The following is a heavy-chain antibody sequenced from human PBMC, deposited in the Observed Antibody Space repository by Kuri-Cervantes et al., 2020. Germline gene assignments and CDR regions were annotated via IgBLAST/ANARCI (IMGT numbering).Heavy chain of an antibody. V-gene: IGHV3-30*03. CDR1: GFTVSSYG. D-gene: IGHD3-22*01. CDR3: RLYYYDSSGYYSRGGHFDI. Sequence: GESLKISCAASGFTVSSYGMHWVRQAPGKGLEWVAVISYDGSNKYYADSAKGRFTISRDNSKNTLYLQMNSLRAEDTAVYYCRLYYYDSSGYYSRGGHFDIWGQGTMVTVSS. J-gene: IGHJ3*02. CDR2: ISYDGSNK.